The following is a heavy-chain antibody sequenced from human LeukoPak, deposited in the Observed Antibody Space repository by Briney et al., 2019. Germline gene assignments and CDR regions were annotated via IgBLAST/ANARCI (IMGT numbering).Heavy chain of an antibody. V-gene: IGHV3-48*01. CDR1: GFTFSSYW. J-gene: IGHJ4*02. D-gene: IGHD3-3*01. CDR3: ARGSGRITIFGVPY. CDR2: ISSSSTTL. Sequence: GGSLRLSCAASGFTFSSYWMSWVRQAPGKGLEWVSYISSSSTTLYYADSVKGRFTISRDNAKGSLYLQMSSLRAEDTAVYYCARGSGRITIFGVPYWGQGTLVTVSS.